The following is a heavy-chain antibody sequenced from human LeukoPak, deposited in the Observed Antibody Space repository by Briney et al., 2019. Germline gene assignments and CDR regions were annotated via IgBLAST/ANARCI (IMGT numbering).Heavy chain of an antibody. D-gene: IGHD3-22*01. V-gene: IGHV4-38-2*02. CDR1: GYSISSGYY. Sequence: SETLSLTCTVSGYSISSGYYWGWIRQPPGKGLEWIGSIYHSGSTYYNPSLKSRVTISVDTSKNQFSLKLSSVTAADTAVYYCARDYYDSSGYWNYWGQGTLVTVSS. CDR3: ARDYYDSSGYWNY. J-gene: IGHJ4*02. CDR2: IYHSGST.